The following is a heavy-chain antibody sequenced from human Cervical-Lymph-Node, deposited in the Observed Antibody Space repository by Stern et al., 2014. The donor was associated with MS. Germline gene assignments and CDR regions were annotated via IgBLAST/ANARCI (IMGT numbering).Heavy chain of an antibody. CDR3: ARSDRLWGSFDY. CDR2: SYHSGST. V-gene: IGHV4-31*03. J-gene: IGHJ4*02. Sequence: QLQLQESGPGLVKPSQTLSLTCTVSGGPISTVGYYWTWIRQHPGKGLEWIGYSYHSGSTYYNPSRKSRASISVDTSKNQFSLNVTSVTAADTALYYCARSDRLWGSFDYWGQGTLVTVSS. D-gene: IGHD3-16*01. CDR1: GGPISTVGYY.